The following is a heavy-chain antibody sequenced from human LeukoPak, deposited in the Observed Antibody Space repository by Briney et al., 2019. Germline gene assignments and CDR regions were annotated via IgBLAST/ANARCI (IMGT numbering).Heavy chain of an antibody. Sequence: ASVKVSCKASGYTFTSYGISWVRQAPGQGLEWMGWISAYNSNTNYAQKLQGRVTMTTDTSTSTAYMELRSLRSDDTAVYYCARDLLYFDWLAYWGQGTLVTVSS. J-gene: IGHJ4*02. CDR1: GYTFTSYG. V-gene: IGHV1-18*01. CDR2: ISAYNSNT. CDR3: ARDLLYFDWLAY. D-gene: IGHD3-9*01.